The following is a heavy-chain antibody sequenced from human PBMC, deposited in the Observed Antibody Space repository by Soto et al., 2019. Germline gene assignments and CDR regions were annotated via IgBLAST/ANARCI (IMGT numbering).Heavy chain of an antibody. D-gene: IGHD3-3*01. V-gene: IGHV4-34*01. CDR1: GGSFSGYY. CDR3: ARGRSGRSITIFGVVIVWFDP. J-gene: IGHJ5*02. CDR2: INHSGST. Sequence: SETLSLTCAVYGGSFSGYYWSWIRPPPGKGLEWIGEINHSGSTNYNPSLKSRVTISVDTSKNQFSLKLSSVTAADTAVYYCARGRSGRSITIFGVVIVWFDPWGQGTLVTVSS.